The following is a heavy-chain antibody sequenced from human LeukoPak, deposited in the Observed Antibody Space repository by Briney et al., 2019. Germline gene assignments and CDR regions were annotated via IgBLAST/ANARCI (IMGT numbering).Heavy chain of an antibody. D-gene: IGHD3-22*01. J-gene: IGHJ5*02. V-gene: IGHV4-59*01. CDR3: ARGDRNYYDSSGYYYVWFDP. CDR1: GGSISSYY. Sequence: SETLSLTCTVFGGSISSYYWSWIRRPPGKGLEWIGYIYYSGSTNYNPSLKSRVTISVDTSKNQFSLKLSSVTAADTAVYYCARGDRNYYDSSGYYYVWFDPWGQGTLVTVSS. CDR2: IYYSGST.